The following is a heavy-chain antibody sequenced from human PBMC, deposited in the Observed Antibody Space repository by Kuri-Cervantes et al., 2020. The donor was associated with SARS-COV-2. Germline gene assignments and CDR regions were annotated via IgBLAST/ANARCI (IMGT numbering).Heavy chain of an antibody. CDR2: ITLYNGNT. CDR1: GYTFTYCS. V-gene: IGHV1-68*01. Sequence: ASVKVSCKASGYTFTYCSLHWLQQAPGQGLERMRWITLYNGNTNYAKKFQGRVTITRDMSLRTAYIELSSLRSEDTAVYYCAREVMADDFWSGYYFDYWGQGTLVTVSS. D-gene: IGHD3-3*01. J-gene: IGHJ4*02. CDR3: AREVMADDFWSGYYFDY.